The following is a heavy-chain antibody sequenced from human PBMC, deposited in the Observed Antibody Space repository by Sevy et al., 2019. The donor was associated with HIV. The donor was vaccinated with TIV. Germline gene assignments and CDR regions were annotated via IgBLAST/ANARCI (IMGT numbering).Heavy chain of an antibody. CDR1: GFSFTSYW. D-gene: IGHD3-10*01. V-gene: IGHV3-7*01. J-gene: IGHJ3*02. CDR2: INQVGTEK. CDR3: ANKGGSRPTDAFDT. Sequence: GGSLRLSCAASGFSFTSYWMGWVRQPPEKGLEWVANINQVGTEKKYVDSVKGRFTISRDNAKNSLYLQMSSLRAEDTAVYYCANKGGSRPTDAFDTWGQGTMVTVS.